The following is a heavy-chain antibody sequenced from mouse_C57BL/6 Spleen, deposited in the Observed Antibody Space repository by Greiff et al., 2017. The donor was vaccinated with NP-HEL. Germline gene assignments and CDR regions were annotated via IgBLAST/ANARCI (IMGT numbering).Heavy chain of an antibody. J-gene: IGHJ1*03. V-gene: IGHV2-2*01. Sequence: VQVVESGPGLVQPSQSLSITCTVSGFSLTSYGVHWVRQSPGKGLEWLGVIWSGGSTDYNAAFISRLSISKDNSKSQVFFKMNSLQADDTAIYYCARNVYYDYDGDWYFDVWGTGTTVTVSS. CDR1: GFSLTSYG. D-gene: IGHD2-4*01. CDR2: IWSGGST. CDR3: ARNVYYDYDGDWYFDV.